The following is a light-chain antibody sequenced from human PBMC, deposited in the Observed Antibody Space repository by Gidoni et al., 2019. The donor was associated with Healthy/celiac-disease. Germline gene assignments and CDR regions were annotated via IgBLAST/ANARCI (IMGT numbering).Light chain of an antibody. Sequence: EIVLTPSPATLSLSPGERATLSCRASQSVSSYLAWYQQKPGQAPRLLIYDASNRATGSPARFSGSGSGTDFTLTISSIEPEDFAVYYCQQRSNWPPITFGQGTRLEIK. CDR2: DAS. CDR3: QQRSNWPPIT. J-gene: IGKJ5*01. CDR1: QSVSSY. V-gene: IGKV3-11*01.